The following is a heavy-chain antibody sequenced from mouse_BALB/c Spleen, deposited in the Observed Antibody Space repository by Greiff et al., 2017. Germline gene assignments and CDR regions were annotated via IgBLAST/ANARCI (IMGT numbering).Heavy chain of an antibody. CDR2: ISSGGST. Sequence: EVQGVESGGGLVKPGGSLKLSCAASGFTFSSYAMSWVRQTPEKRLEWVASISSGGSTYYPDSVKGRFTISRDNARNILYLQMSSLRSEDTAMYYCARQIYYYGSSTYAMDYWGQGTSVTVSS. J-gene: IGHJ4*01. V-gene: IGHV5-6-5*01. D-gene: IGHD1-1*01. CDR3: ARQIYYYGSSTYAMDY. CDR1: GFTFSSYA.